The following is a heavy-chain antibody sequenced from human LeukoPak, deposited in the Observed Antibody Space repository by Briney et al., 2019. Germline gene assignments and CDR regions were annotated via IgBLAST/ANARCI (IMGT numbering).Heavy chain of an antibody. J-gene: IGHJ4*02. V-gene: IGHV6-1*01. CDR2: TYYRSKWYN. CDR1: GDSVSSNNGA. D-gene: IGHD3-9*01. Sequence: SQTLSLTCAISGDSVSSNNGAWNWIRQSPSRGLEWLGRTYYRSKWYNDYAGSLISRITISPDTSKNQFSLQLYSVAPEDTAVYYCARDVGTTGWHTFDYWGQGALVTVSS. CDR3: ARDVGTTGWHTFDY.